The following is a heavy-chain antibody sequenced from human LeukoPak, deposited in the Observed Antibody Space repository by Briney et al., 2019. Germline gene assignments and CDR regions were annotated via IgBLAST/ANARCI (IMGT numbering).Heavy chain of an antibody. J-gene: IGHJ4*02. V-gene: IGHV1-69*04. Sequence: ASVKVSCKASGGTFSSYTISWVRQAPGQGLEWMGRIIPILGIANYAQKFQGRVTITADKSTSTAYMGLSSLRSEDTAVYYCARDASIAVAGTPFRYFDYWGQGTLVTVSS. CDR2: IIPILGIA. CDR3: ARDASIAVAGTPFRYFDY. D-gene: IGHD6-19*01. CDR1: GGTFSSYT.